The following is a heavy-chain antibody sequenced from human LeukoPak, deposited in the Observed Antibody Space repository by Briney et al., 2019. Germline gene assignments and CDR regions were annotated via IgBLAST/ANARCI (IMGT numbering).Heavy chain of an antibody. CDR1: GGSISSSSYY. D-gene: IGHD1-20*01. CDR2: IYYSGST. CDR3: ARVSGKLMARGIYFDY. V-gene: IGHV4-61*05. J-gene: IGHJ4*02. Sequence: SETLSLTCTVSGGSISSSSYYWGWIRQPPGKGLEWIGYIYYSGSTNYNPSLKSRVAISVDTSKNQFSLKLSSVTAADTAVYYCARVSGKLMARGIYFDYWGQGTLVTVSS.